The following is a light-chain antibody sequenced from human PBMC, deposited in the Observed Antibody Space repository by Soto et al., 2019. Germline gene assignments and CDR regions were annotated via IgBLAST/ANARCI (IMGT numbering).Light chain of an antibody. J-gene: IGKJ5*01. CDR3: QQYGSSLSIT. Sequence: EIVLTQSPATLSLSPGERATLSCRASQSVGSYLAWYQQKPGQAPRPLIYGASSRATGIPDRFSGSGSGTDFTLTISRLEPEDFAVYYCQQYGSSLSITFGQGTRLETK. CDR2: GAS. V-gene: IGKV3-20*01. CDR1: QSVGSY.